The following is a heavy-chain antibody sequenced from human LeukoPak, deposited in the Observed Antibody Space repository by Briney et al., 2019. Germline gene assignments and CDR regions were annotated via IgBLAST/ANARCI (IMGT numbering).Heavy chain of an antibody. D-gene: IGHD1-7*01. CDR1: GFAVSDHY. CDR2: MYSGGSI. J-gene: IGHJ5*02. Sequence: SGGSLRLSCAASGFAVSDHYMNWVRQAPGKGLEWVSVMYSGGSIYYADSVKGRFTISRDNSKNTLYLQMNSLRAEDTAVYYCAKGWNYGLNWFDPWGQGTLVTVSS. CDR3: AKGWNYGLNWFDP. V-gene: IGHV3-53*01.